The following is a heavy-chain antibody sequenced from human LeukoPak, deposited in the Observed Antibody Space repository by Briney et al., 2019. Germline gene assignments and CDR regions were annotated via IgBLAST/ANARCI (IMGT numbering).Heavy chain of an antibody. D-gene: IGHD6-13*01. Sequence: SVKVSCKASGGTFSSYAISWVRQAPGQGLEWMGRIIPILGITNYAQKFQGRVTITADKSTSTAYMELSSLRSEDTAVYYCARYLVATAANYFDYWGQGTLVTVSS. CDR2: IIPILGIT. CDR1: GGTFSSYA. J-gene: IGHJ4*02. CDR3: ARYLVATAANYFDY. V-gene: IGHV1-69*04.